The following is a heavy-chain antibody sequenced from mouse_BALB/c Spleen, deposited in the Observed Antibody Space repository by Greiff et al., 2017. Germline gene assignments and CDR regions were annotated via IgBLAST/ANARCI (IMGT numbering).Heavy chain of an antibody. CDR2: IWAGGST. D-gene: IGHD1-1*01. CDR3: ARDEVYYGSSGFAY. CDR1: GFSLTSYG. V-gene: IGHV2-9*02. Sequence: VKLVESGPGLVAPSQSLSITCTVSGFSLTSYGVHWVRQPPGKGLEWLGVIWAGGSTNYNSALMSRLSISKDNSKSQVFLKMNSLQTDDTAMYYCARDEVYYGSSGFAYWGQGTLVTVSA. J-gene: IGHJ3*01.